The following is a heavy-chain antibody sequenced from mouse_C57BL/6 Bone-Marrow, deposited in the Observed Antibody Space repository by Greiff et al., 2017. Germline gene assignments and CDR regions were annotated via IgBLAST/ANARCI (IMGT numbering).Heavy chain of an antibody. V-gene: IGHV1-26*01. CDR3: ARRDYYYGSSFYFDY. Sequence: EVQLQQSGPELVKPGASVKISCKASGYTFTDYYMNWVKQSHGKSLEWIGDINPNNGGTSYNQKFKGKATLTVGKSSSTAYMELRSLTSEDSAVYYCARRDYYYGSSFYFDYWGQGTTLTVSS. CDR2: INPNNGGT. D-gene: IGHD1-1*01. J-gene: IGHJ2*01. CDR1: GYTFTDYY.